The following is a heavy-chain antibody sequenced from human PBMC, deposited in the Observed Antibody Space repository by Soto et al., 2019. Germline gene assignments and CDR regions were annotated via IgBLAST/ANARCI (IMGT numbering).Heavy chain of an antibody. V-gene: IGHV3-48*02. D-gene: IGHD3-10*01. CDR1: RFTFSSYS. J-gene: IGHJ6*02. Sequence: GGSLRLSCAASRFTFSSYSMNWVRQAPGKGLEWVSYISSSSSAIYYADSVKGRFTISRDNAKNSLYLQMNSLRDEDTAVYYCARDQIPIYGSGSYFLYYYGMDVWGQGTTVTVSS. CDR2: ISSSSSAI. CDR3: ARDQIPIYGSGSYFLYYYGMDV.